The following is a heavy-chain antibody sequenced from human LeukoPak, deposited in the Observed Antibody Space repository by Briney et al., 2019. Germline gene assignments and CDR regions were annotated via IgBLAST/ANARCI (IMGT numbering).Heavy chain of an antibody. CDR3: ARALDPLGGLSLPDY. J-gene: IGHJ4*02. Sequence: GASVKVSCKASGYSFTNYAMNWVRQAPGQGLEFMGWIHPSTGNPAYAQGFSGRFVFSLDTSVTTTYLQISDLKAEDTAVYFCARALDPLGGLSLPDYWGQGTLVTVSS. D-gene: IGHD3-16*02. CDR1: GYSFTNYA. V-gene: IGHV7-4-1*02. CDR2: IHPSTGNP.